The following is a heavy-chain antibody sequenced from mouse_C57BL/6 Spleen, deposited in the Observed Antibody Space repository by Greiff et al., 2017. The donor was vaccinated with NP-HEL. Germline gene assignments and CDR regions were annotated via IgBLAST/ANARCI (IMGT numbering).Heavy chain of an antibody. Sequence: EVQLVESGGGLVKPGGSLKLSCAASGFTFSDYGMHWVRQAPEKGLEWVAYISSGSSTSYYADTVKGRFNISRDNAKNTLFLQMTSLRSEDTAMYYWARGPSYGSSYGGFAYWGQGTLVTVSA. V-gene: IGHV5-17*01. CDR3: ARGPSYGSSYGGFAY. CDR2: ISSGSSTS. J-gene: IGHJ3*01. CDR1: GFTFSDYG. D-gene: IGHD1-1*01.